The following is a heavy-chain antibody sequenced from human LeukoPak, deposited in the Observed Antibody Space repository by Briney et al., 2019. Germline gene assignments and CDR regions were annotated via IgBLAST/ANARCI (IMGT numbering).Heavy chain of an antibody. J-gene: IGHJ4*02. V-gene: IGHV4-39*01. Sequence: GSLRLSCAASGFTFSIHGMNWVRQPPGKGLEWIGSIYYSGSTYYNPSLKSRVTISVDTSKNQFSLKLSSVTAADTAVYYCARRGSSRAAAPPYFDYWGQGTLVTVSS. D-gene: IGHD6-13*01. CDR2: IYYSGST. CDR1: GFTFSIHG. CDR3: ARRGSSRAAAPPYFDY.